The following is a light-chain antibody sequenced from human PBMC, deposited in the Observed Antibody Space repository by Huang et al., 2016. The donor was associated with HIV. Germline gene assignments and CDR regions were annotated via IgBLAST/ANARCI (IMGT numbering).Light chain of an antibody. J-gene: IGKJ1*01. Sequence: DIVMTQSPATLSGSPGEGVTLSCRASQTIDNKLAWYQYKPGQAPRLLSYAASTRVTSIPARFSASGSGTDFTLIINSLQSEDFAVYYCQQYHSYFSWTFGQGTKVEIK. CDR3: QQYHSYFSWT. CDR1: QTIDNK. V-gene: IGKV3-15*01. CDR2: AAS.